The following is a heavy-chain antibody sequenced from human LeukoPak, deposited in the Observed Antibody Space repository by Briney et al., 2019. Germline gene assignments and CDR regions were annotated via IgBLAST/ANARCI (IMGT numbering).Heavy chain of an antibody. Sequence: SETLSLTCTVSGYSISSGYYWGWIRQPPGKGLEWIGSIYHSGSTYYNPSLKSRVTISVDTSKNQFSLKLSSVTAADTAVYYCARQQGSLTYYYGSGSHYNYGRIDPWGQGTLVTVSS. CDR2: IYHSGST. D-gene: IGHD3-10*01. CDR1: GYSISSGYY. CDR3: ARQQGSLTYYYGSGSHYNYGRIDP. V-gene: IGHV4-38-2*02. J-gene: IGHJ5*02.